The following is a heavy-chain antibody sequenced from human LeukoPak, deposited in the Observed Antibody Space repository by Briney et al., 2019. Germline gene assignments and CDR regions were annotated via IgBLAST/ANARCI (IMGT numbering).Heavy chain of an antibody. V-gene: IGHV3-30*03. D-gene: IGHD6-19*01. CDR1: GFTFSSYG. CDR2: ISYDGSNK. Sequence: GGSLRLSCAASGFTFSSYGMHWVRQAPGKGLEWVAVISYDGSNKYYADSVKGRFTISRDNSKNTLYLQMNSLRAEDTAVYYCARDSSGWWMVDYWGQGTLVTVSS. J-gene: IGHJ4*02. CDR3: ARDSSGWWMVDY.